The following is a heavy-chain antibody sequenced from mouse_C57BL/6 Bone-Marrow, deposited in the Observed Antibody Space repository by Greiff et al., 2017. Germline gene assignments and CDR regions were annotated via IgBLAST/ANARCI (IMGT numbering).Heavy chain of an antibody. D-gene: IGHD2-1*01. Sequence: EVQLQQSGAELVRPGASVKLSCTASGFNIKDDYMHWVKQRPEQGLEWIGWIDPENGDTESASKFQGKATITADTSSNTAYLQLSSLTSEDTAVYYCTTDGNFSLFAYWGQGTLVTVSA. V-gene: IGHV14-4*01. CDR3: TTDGNFSLFAY. CDR1: GFNIKDDY. CDR2: IDPENGDT. J-gene: IGHJ3*01.